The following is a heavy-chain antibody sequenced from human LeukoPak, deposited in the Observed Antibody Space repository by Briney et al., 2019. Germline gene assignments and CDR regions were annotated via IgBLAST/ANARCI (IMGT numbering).Heavy chain of an antibody. CDR1: GYTFTGYY. Sequence: ASVKVSCKASGYTFTGYYMHWVRQAPGQGLEWMGWINPNSGGTNYAQKFQGRVTMTRDTSISTAYMELSRLRSDDTAVYYCARDNKVRGVYHYWGQGTLVTVSS. CDR2: INPNSGGT. V-gene: IGHV1-2*02. D-gene: IGHD3-10*01. J-gene: IGHJ4*02. CDR3: ARDNKVRGVYHY.